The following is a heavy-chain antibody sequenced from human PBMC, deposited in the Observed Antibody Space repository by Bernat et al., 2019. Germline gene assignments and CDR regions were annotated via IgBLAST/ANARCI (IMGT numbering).Heavy chain of an antibody. CDR1: GFTFRSYS. J-gene: IGHJ4*02. D-gene: IGHD3-16*01. CDR3: ARDKGENFDY. V-gene: IGHV3-48*01. Sequence: EVQLVESGGGLVEPGGSLRLSCAASGFTFRSYSMTWVRQAPGKGLEWVSYISSSSTTKYYADSVKGRFTISRDSAKNLLFLQMDSLRVEDTAVYYCARDKGENFDYWGQGTLVTVSS. CDR2: ISSSSTTK.